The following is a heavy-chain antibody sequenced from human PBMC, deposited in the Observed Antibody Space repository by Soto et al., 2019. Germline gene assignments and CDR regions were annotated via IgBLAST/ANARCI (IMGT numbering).Heavy chain of an antibody. CDR2: IKQDGSEK. D-gene: IGHD6-13*01. V-gene: IGHV3-7*05. J-gene: IGHJ4*02. CDR3: ARDQLSSSWYEGYDY. CDR1: GFTFSSYW. Sequence: GGSLRLSCAASGFTFSSYWMSWVRQAPGKGLEWVANIKQDGSEKYYVDSVKGRFTISRDNAKNSLYLQMNSLRAEDTAVYYCARDQLSSSWYEGYDYWGQGTLVTVSS.